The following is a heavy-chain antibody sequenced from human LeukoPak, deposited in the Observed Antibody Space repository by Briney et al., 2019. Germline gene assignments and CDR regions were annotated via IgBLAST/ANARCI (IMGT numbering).Heavy chain of an antibody. CDR1: GFTFTSYA. J-gene: IGHJ4*02. Sequence: GGSLRLSCTASGFTFTSYAMTWVRQAPGERLEWVPTITGSGGNTYYADSVKGRFTISRDNSKNTLYLQVNSLRAEDTAVYYCSKKGQADDDGKPDWGQGTLVTVSP. CDR3: SKKGQADDDGKPD. D-gene: IGHD1-1*01. CDR2: ITGSGGNT. V-gene: IGHV3-23*01.